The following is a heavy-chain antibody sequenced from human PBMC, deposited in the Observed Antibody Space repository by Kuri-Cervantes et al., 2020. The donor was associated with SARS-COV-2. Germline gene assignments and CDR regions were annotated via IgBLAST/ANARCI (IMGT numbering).Heavy chain of an antibody. D-gene: IGHD6-13*01. CDR2: IRYDGSNK. CDR3: ESESGYSSSWGDY. Sequence: LSLTCAASGFTFSSYGMHWVRQAPGKGLEWVAFIRYDGSNKYYADSVKGRFTISRDNSKNTLYLQMNSLRAEDTAVYYCESESGYSSSWGDYRGQGTLVTVSS. V-gene: IGHV3-30*02. CDR1: GFTFSSYG. J-gene: IGHJ4*02.